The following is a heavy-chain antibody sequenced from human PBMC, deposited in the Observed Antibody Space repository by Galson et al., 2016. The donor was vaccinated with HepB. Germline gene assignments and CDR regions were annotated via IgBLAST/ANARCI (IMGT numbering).Heavy chain of an antibody. CDR1: GFSFTNAW. Sequence: PVQSLRLSCAASGFSFTNAWMSWVRQGPGKGPEWVGLIKSEGRGGTTDYAAPVEGRFTISRDDSKNTLYLQMNSLKIEDTAVYYCTDLGSYEVFDSWGQGTLVTVSS. V-gene: IGHV3-15*01. D-gene: IGHD6-19*01. CDR3: TDLGSYEVFDS. CDR2: IKSEGRGGTT. J-gene: IGHJ4*02.